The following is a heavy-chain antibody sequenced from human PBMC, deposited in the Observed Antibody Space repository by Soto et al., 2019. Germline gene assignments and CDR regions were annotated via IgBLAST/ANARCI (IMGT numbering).Heavy chain of an antibody. CDR1: GGSISSSSYY. Sequence: QLQLQESGPGLVKPSETLSLTCTVSGGSISSSSYYWGWIRQPPGKGLEWIGSIYYSGSTYYNPSLKRRVTISVDTSKNQFSLKLSSVTAADTAVYYCARYSSSGGIDYWGQGTLVTVSS. CDR2: IYYSGST. V-gene: IGHV4-39*01. D-gene: IGHD6-6*01. J-gene: IGHJ4*02. CDR3: ARYSSSGGIDY.